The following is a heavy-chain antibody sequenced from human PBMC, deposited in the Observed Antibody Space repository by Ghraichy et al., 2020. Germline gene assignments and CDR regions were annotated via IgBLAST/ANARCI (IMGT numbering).Heavy chain of an antibody. CDR2: INHSGST. J-gene: IGHJ4*02. CDR1: GGSFSGYY. Sequence: SETLSLTCAVYGGSFSGYYWSWIRQPPGKGLEWIGEINHSGSTNYNPSLKSRVTISVDTSKNQFSLKLSSVTAADTAVYYCARFPGIAAAVYFDYWGQGTLVTVSS. CDR3: ARFPGIAAAVYFDY. D-gene: IGHD6-13*01. V-gene: IGHV4-34*01.